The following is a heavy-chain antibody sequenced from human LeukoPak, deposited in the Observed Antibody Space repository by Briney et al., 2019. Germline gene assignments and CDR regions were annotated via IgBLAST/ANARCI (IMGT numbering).Heavy chain of an antibody. V-gene: IGHV1-69*05. CDR1: GGTFSSYA. CDR2: IIPIFGTA. D-gene: IGHD5-12*01. CDR3: ARTLGGYSGYDDYYFDY. Sequence: PGASVKVSCKASGGTFSSYAISWVRQAPGQGLEWMGRIIPIFGTANYAQKFQGRVTITTDESTSTAYMELSSLRSEDTAVYYCARTLGGYSGYDDYYFDYWGQGTLVTVSS. J-gene: IGHJ4*02.